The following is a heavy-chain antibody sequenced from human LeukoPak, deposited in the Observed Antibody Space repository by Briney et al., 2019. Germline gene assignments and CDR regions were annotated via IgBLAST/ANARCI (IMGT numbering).Heavy chain of an antibody. CDR3: ARVGYSSSWYFHY. CDR2: IYSGGST. D-gene: IGHD6-13*01. CDR1: GFTVGSNY. J-gene: IGHJ4*02. V-gene: IGHV3-66*02. Sequence: GGSLRPSCAASGFTVGSNYMSWVRQAPGKGLEWVSVIYSGGSTYYADSVKGRFTISRDNSKNTLYLQMNSLRAEDTAVYYCARVGYSSSWYFHYWGQGTLVTVSS.